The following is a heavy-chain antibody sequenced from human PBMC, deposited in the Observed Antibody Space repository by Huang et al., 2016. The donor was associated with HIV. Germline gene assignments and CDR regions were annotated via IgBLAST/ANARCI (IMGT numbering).Heavy chain of an antibody. D-gene: IGHD3-3*01. CDR1: GCPISNHG. CDR2: TSENGKES. Sequence: VHLEESGGPFVQPGESPRLSCSVSGCPISNHGIRWVRQGPGKGLEWSAYTSENGKESHYSDSVRGRFNLPRDIVKNTIYLTMSNVTVEDSAVYFCARDGGYSFWTTSATYYLDFWGQGTRVTVSS. V-gene: IGHV3-48*01. J-gene: IGHJ4*02. CDR3: ARDGGYSFWTTSATYYLDF.